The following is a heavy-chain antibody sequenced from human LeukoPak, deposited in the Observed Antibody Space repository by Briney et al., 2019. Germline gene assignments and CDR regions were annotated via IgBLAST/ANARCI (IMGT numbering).Heavy chain of an antibody. CDR3: ARDGGNYFFDY. CDR1: GGTFSSYA. J-gene: IGHJ4*02. Sequence: ASVKVPCKASGGTFSSYAISWVRQAPGQGLEWLGWISGFNGNTNYAQKLQGRVTMTTDTSTSTGYMELRSLRSDDTAVYYCARDGGNYFFDYWGQGTLVTVSS. V-gene: IGHV1-18*01. D-gene: IGHD4-23*01. CDR2: ISGFNGNT.